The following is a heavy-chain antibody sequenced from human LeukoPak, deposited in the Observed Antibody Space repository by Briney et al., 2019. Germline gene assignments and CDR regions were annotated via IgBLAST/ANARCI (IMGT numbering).Heavy chain of an antibody. V-gene: IGHV4-34*01. CDR1: GDSLSRYS. Sequence: KPSETLSLTCAVSGDSLSRYSWTWIRQPPGKGLEWLGEINPSGSPDYNPSLKSRATISVDTSKNQFSLRVASVTAADTAVYSCASVRHDPLEYYYYIDVWGKGTTVTVSS. D-gene: IGHD2/OR15-2a*01. CDR3: ASVRHDPLEYYYYIDV. CDR2: INPSGSP. J-gene: IGHJ6*03.